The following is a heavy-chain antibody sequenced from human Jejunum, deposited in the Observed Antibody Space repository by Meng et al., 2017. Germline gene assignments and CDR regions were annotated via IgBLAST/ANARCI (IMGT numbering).Heavy chain of an antibody. J-gene: IGHJ6*02. CDR3: ARVAYCGGDCSSRYYYGMDV. CDR1: GYNFTGYY. V-gene: IGHV1-2*06. D-gene: IGHD2-21*02. Sequence: QVQLVQSGAEVKKPGASGKVSCKASGYNFTGYYMHWVRQAPGQGLEWMGRINPYSGGSNYAQKFQGRVTMTRDTSISTAYMELSRLTSDDTAVYFCARVAYCGGDCSSRYYYGMDVWGQGTTVTVSS. CDR2: INPYSGGS.